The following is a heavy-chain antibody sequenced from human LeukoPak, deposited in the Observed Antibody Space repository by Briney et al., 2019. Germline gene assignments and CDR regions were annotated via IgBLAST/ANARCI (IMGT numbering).Heavy chain of an antibody. Sequence: GGSLRLSCAASGFTFSSYWMHWVRQAPGKGLVWVSRINSDGSSTSYADSVKGRFTISRDNAKNTLYLQMNSLRAEDTAVYYCAREAETTVAFDIWGQGTMVTVSS. CDR3: AREAETTVAFDI. CDR2: INSDGSST. CDR1: GFTFSSYW. J-gene: IGHJ3*02. D-gene: IGHD4-17*01. V-gene: IGHV3-74*01.